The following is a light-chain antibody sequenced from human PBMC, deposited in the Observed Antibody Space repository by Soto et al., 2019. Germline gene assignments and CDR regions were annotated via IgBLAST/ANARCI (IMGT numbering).Light chain of an antibody. V-gene: IGKV1-39*01. J-gene: IGKJ4*01. CDR3: QQRYSTPRLT. Sequence: DIQMTQSPSSLSASVGDRVTITCRASQSVSSYLSWYQQKPGKAPKLLIYAASSLQSGVPSRFSCSGAETDFTLTISSLQLEDFASYYCQQRYSTPRLTFGGGTKVEIK. CDR2: AAS. CDR1: QSVSSY.